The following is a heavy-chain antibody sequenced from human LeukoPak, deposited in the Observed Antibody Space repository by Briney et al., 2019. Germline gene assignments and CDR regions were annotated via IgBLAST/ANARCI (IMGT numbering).Heavy chain of an antibody. J-gene: IGHJ5*02. Sequence: PGGSLRLSCAASGFTFSTHGMHWVRQAPGKGLEWVALIRYDGSNKYYTDSVKGRFTISRDNSKNTLYLQMNSLRAEDTAVYYCTKGGLIVNWFDPWGQGTLVTVSS. CDR3: TKGGLIVNWFDP. D-gene: IGHD3-10*01. CDR2: IRYDGSNK. V-gene: IGHV3-30*02. CDR1: GFTFSTHG.